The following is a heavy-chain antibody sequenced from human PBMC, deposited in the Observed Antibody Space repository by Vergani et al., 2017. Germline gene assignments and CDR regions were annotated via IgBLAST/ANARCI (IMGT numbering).Heavy chain of an antibody. D-gene: IGHD2-15*01. V-gene: IGHV1-3*01. J-gene: IGHJ3*02. CDR2: INAGNGNT. CDR1: GYTFTSYA. Sequence: QVQLVQSGAEVKKPGASVKVSCKASGYTFTSYAMHWVRQAPGQRLEWMGWINAGNGNTKYSQKFQGRVTITRDTSASTAYMELSSLRSEDTAVYYCARERGVVVVVAASDAFDIWGQGTMVTVSS. CDR3: ARERGVVVVVAASDAFDI.